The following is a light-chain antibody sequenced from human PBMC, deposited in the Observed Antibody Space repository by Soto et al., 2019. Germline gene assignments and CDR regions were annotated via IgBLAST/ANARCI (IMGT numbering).Light chain of an antibody. CDR1: QSGSSSY. CDR3: QPYGSSRA. CDR2: GTS. Sequence: EIAWTQSPGTVSLSPGERATLSCRASQSGSSSYLAWYQQKPGQAPRLLIYGTSNRATGIPDRFSGSGSGTDFTLTISRLEPEDFAVYYCQPYGSSRAFGQGTKVEIK. J-gene: IGKJ1*01. V-gene: IGKV3-20*01.